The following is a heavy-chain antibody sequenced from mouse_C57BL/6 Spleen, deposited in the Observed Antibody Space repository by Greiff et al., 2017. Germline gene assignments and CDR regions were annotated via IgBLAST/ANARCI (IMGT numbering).Heavy chain of an antibody. CDR2: IYPGDGDT. D-gene: IGHD1-1*01. V-gene: IGHV1-82*01. Sequence: VQLQQSGPELVKPGASVKISCKASGYAFSSSWMNWVKQRPGKGLEWLGRIYPGDGDTNYNGKFKGKATLTAVKSSSTAYMQVSSLTSEDSAVYYCARGVTTVVEGGYWGQGTTLTVSS. CDR3: ARGVTTVVEGGY. J-gene: IGHJ2*01. CDR1: GYAFSSSW.